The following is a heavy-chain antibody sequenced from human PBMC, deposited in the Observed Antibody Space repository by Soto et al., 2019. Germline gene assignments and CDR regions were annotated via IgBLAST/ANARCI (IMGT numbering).Heavy chain of an antibody. J-gene: IGHJ4*02. CDR3: ARDPGDDYGDYFDY. Sequence: SETLSLTCAGSGGSISSSNWWSWVRQPPGKGLEWIGEIYHSGSTNYNPSLKSRVTISVDKSKNQFSLKLSSVTAADTAVYYCARDPGDDYGDYFDYWGQGTLVTVSS. V-gene: IGHV4-4*02. CDR1: GGSISSSNW. D-gene: IGHD4-17*01. CDR2: IYHSGST.